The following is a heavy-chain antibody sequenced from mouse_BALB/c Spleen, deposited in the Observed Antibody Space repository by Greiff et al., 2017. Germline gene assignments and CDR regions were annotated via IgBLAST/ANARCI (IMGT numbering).Heavy chain of an antibody. CDR3: TREDWDLYYFDY. V-gene: IGHV5-6-4*01. D-gene: IGHD4-1*01. Sequence: EVMLVESGGGLVKPGGSLKLSCAASGFTFSSYTMSWVRQTPEKRLEWVATISSGGSYTYYPDSVKGRFTISRDNAKNTLYLQMSSLKSEDTAMYYCTREDWDLYYFDYWGQGTTLTVSS. CDR1: GFTFSSYT. J-gene: IGHJ2*01. CDR2: ISSGGSYT.